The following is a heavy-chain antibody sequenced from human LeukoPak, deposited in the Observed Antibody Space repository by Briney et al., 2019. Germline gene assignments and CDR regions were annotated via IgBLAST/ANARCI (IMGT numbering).Heavy chain of an antibody. V-gene: IGHV3-21*04. CDR2: ISSSSSYI. J-gene: IGHJ6*04. Sequence: GGSLRLSRAASGFTFSSYSMNWVRQAPGKGLEWVSSISSSSSYIYYADSVKGRFTISRDNSKNTLYLQMNSPRAEDTAVYYCAELGITMIGGVWGKGTTVTISS. CDR1: GFTFSSYS. CDR3: AELGITMIGGV. D-gene: IGHD3-10*02.